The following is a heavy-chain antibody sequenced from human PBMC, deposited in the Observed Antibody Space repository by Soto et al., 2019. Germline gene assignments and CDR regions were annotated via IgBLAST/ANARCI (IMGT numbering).Heavy chain of an antibody. CDR2: IYYSGST. V-gene: IGHV4-31*03. Sequence: PSETLSLTCTVSGGSISSGGYYWSWIRQHPGKGLEWIGYIYYSGSTYYNPSLKSRVTISVDTSKNQFSLKLSSVTAADTAVYYCAIGIYGDPLFDYSCQGTLVTVSS. CDR3: AIGIYGDPLFDY. D-gene: IGHD4-17*01. J-gene: IGHJ4*02. CDR1: GGSISSGGYY.